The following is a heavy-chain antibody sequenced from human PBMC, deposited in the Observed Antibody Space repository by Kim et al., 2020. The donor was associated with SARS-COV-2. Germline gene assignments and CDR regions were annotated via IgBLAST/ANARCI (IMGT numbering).Heavy chain of an antibody. CDR3: ARDREGWIQQIDI. Sequence: GGSLRLSCAASGFTFSSYAMHWVRQAPGKGLEWVAVISYDGSNKYYADSVKGRFTISRDNSKNTLYLQMNSLRAEDTAVYYCARDREGWIQQIDIWGQGTMVTVSS. CDR1: GFTFSSYA. CDR2: ISYDGSNK. V-gene: IGHV3-30*04. J-gene: IGHJ3*02. D-gene: IGHD5-18*01.